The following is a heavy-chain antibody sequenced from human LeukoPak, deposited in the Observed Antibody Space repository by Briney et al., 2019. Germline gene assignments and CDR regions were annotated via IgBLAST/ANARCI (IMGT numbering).Heavy chain of an antibody. Sequence: ASVKVSCKASGYTFTSYGISWVRQAPGQGLEWMGWISVYNGNTNYAQKLQGRVTMTTDTSTSTAYMELRSLRSDDTAVYYCARDRAAVAPDHWFDPWGQGTLVTVSS. CDR3: ARDRAAVAPDHWFDP. J-gene: IGHJ5*02. D-gene: IGHD6-19*01. CDR1: GYTFTSYG. V-gene: IGHV1-18*01. CDR2: ISVYNGNT.